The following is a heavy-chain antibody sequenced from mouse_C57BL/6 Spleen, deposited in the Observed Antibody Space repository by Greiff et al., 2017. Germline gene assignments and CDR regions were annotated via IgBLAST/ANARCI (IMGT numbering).Heavy chain of an antibody. J-gene: IGHJ3*01. CDR1: GFTFSDYG. V-gene: IGHV5-15*01. Sequence: EVQVVESGGGLVQPGGSLKLSCAASGFTFSDYGMAWVRQAPRKGPEWVAFISNLAYSIYYADTVTGRFTISRENAKNTLYLEMSSLRSEDTAMYYCARHESSGSWFAYWGQGTLVTVSA. CDR2: ISNLAYSI. CDR3: ARHESSGSWFAY. D-gene: IGHD3-2*02.